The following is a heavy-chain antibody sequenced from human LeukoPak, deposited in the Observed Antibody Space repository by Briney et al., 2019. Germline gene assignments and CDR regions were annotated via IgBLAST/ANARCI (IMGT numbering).Heavy chain of an antibody. CDR1: GFTFSSYA. CDR2: ISYDGSNK. D-gene: IGHD4-17*01. Sequence: GSLRLSCAASGFTFSSYAMHWVRQAPGKGLEWVAVISYDGSNKYYADSVKGRFTISRDNSKNTLYLQMNSLRAEDTAVYYCARTRRPYGPHYYFDYWGQGTLVTVAS. CDR3: ARTRRPYGPHYYFDY. J-gene: IGHJ4*02. V-gene: IGHV3-30-3*01.